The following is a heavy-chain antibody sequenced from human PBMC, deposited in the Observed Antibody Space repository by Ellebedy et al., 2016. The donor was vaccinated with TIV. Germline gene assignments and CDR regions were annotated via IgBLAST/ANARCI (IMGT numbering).Heavy chain of an antibody. CDR1: GFTFSNYN. V-gene: IGHV3-21*06. Sequence: PGGSLRLSCVASGFTFSNYNMNWVRQSPGKGLEWVSSIRSTGSDKYYAESVKGRFTISRDNAQDTLFLQMNSLRAEDTAVYFCSRGWSTPDTWGQGTLVIGSS. J-gene: IGHJ5*02. D-gene: IGHD2-15*01. CDR2: IRSTGSDK. CDR3: SRGWSTPDT.